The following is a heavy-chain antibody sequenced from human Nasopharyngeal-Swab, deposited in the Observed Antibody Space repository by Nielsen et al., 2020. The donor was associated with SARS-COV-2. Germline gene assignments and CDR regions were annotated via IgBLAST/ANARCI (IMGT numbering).Heavy chain of an antibody. Sequence: GESLKISCAASGFTFSSYWMSWVRQAPGKGLEWVANIKQDGSEKYYVDSVKGRFTISRDNAKNSLYLQMNRLRAEDTAVYYCARHYDYVWGSYRPFDYWGQGTLVTVSS. J-gene: IGHJ4*02. CDR2: IKQDGSEK. CDR3: ARHYDYVWGSYRPFDY. D-gene: IGHD3-16*02. CDR1: GFTFSSYW. V-gene: IGHV3-7*01.